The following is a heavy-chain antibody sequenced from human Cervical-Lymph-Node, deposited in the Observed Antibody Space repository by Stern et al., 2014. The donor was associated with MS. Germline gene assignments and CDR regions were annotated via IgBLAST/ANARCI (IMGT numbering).Heavy chain of an antibody. Sequence: VQLVESGGGVVQPGRSLRLSRAASGFTFSSYGMHWVRQAPGKGLEWVAVISYDGSNKYYADSVKGRFTISRDNSKNTLYLQMNSLRAEDTAVYYCAKSSSPSHYYYYGMDVWGQGTTVTVSS. CDR3: AKSSSPSHYYYYGMDV. CDR1: GFTFSSYG. D-gene: IGHD6-6*01. CDR2: ISYDGSNK. J-gene: IGHJ6*02. V-gene: IGHV3-30*18.